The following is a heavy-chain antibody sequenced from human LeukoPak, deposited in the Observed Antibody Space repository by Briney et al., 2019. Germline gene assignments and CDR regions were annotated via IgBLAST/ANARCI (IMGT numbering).Heavy chain of an antibody. Sequence: GGSLRLSCAASGFTFSSYSMNWVRQAPGKGLEWVAVISYDGSNKYYADSVKGRFTISRDNSKNTLYLQMNSLRAEDTAVYYSAYSSGWSYAGFDYWGQGTLVTVSS. V-gene: IGHV3-30*03. D-gene: IGHD6-19*01. J-gene: IGHJ4*02. CDR2: ISYDGSNK. CDR3: AYSSGWSYAGFDY. CDR1: GFTFSSYS.